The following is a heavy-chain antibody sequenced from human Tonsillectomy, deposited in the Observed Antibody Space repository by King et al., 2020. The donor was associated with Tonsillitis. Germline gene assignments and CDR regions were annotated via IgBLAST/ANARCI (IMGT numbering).Heavy chain of an antibody. CDR3: ASPRVGTNYWQLDY. J-gene: IGHJ4*02. Sequence: QVQLVESGGGVVQPGRSLRLSCAVSGFIFTNNGIHWVRQAPGKGVEWLAVIGYDGNSQNYADSVKGRFRISRDKSKNTLYLQMNSLRAEDTAVYYCASPRVGTNYWQLDYWGQGTLVTVSS. V-gene: IGHV3-33*08. D-gene: IGHD2-21*02. CDR1: GFIFTNNG. CDR2: IGYDGNSQ.